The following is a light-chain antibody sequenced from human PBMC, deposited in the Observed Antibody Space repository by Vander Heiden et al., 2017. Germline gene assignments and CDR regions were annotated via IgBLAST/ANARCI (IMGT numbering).Light chain of an antibody. J-gene: IGKJ1*01. V-gene: IGKV1-5*03. CDR2: KAS. CDR1: RSITTL. CDR3: QQYDSYPWT. Sequence: DIQMTQSPSTLYASVGDRVTITCRASRSITTLLVWYQQKPGKAPHLLISKASNLETGVSSKLSGSGSGTEFTLTISNLQPGDFATYYCQQYDSYPWTFGQGTKVEI.